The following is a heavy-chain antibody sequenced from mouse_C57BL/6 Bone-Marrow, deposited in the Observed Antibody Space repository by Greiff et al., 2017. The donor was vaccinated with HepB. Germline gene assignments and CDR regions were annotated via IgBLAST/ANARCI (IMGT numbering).Heavy chain of an antibody. CDR2: INYDGSST. CDR3: ARDITTVVARDWYFDV. V-gene: IGHV5-16*01. CDR1: GFTFSDYY. J-gene: IGHJ1*03. D-gene: IGHD1-1*01. Sequence: EVQLQESEGGLVQPGSSMKLSCTASGFTFSDYYMAWVRQVPEKGLEWVANINYDGSSTYYLDSLKSRFIISRDNAKNILYLQMSSLKSEDTATYYCARDITTVVARDWYFDVWGTGTTVTVSS.